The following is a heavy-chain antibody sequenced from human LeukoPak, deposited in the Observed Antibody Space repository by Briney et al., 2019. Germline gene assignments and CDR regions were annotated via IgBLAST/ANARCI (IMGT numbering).Heavy chain of an antibody. CDR3: ARGAPPQN. CDR1: GGSISSSSYY. J-gene: IGHJ4*02. CDR2: VSHSGNT. V-gene: IGHV4-39*07. Sequence: PSETLSLTCSVSGGSISSSSYYWGWIRQPPGKELEWIGSVSHSGNTYYNPSLKSRVTISVDTSKNQFSLRLNSVTAADTAVYYCARGAPPQNWGQGALVTVSS.